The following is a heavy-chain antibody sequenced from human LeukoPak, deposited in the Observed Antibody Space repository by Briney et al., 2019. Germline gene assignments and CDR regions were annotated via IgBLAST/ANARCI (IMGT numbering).Heavy chain of an antibody. Sequence: ASVKVSCKASGGTFSSYAISWVRQAPGQGLEWMGEIIPIFGTANYAQKFQGRVTITTDESTSTAYMELSSLRSEDTAVYYCARDGYSYDGCFDPWGQGTLVTVSS. CDR1: GGTFSSYA. CDR2: IIPIFGTA. J-gene: IGHJ5*02. CDR3: ARDGYSYDGCFDP. D-gene: IGHD5-18*01. V-gene: IGHV1-69*05.